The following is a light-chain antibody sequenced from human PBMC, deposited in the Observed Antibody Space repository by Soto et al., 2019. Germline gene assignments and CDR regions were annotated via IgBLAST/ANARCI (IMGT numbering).Light chain of an antibody. Sequence: QSALAQPASVSGSPGQSITISCTGTSRDVGAYNYVSWYQQHPGKAPKLLIFEVSSRPSGVSNRFSGSKSASTASLTISGLQAEDEADYYCSSYADSDTLYVFGTGTKVT. CDR1: SRDVGAYNY. V-gene: IGLV2-14*01. CDR2: EVS. J-gene: IGLJ1*01. CDR3: SSYADSDTLYV.